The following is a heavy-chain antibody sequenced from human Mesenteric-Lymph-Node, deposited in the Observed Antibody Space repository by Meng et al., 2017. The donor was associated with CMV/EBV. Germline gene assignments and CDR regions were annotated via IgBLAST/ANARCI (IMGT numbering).Heavy chain of an antibody. V-gene: IGHV3-48*03. CDR1: GFTFSSYE. CDR2: ISSSGSTI. CDR3: ARTIVEDAFDI. J-gene: IGHJ3*02. D-gene: IGHD3-22*01. Sequence: GGSLRLSCAASGFTFSSYEMNWVRQAPGKGLEWVSYISSSGSTIYYADSVKGRFTISRDNAKNSLYLQMNSLRAEDTAVYYCARTIVEDAFDIWGQGTMVTVSS.